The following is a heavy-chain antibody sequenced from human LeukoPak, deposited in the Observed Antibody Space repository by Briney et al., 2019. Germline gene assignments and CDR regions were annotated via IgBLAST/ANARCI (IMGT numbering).Heavy chain of an antibody. CDR1: GFTVSSNS. CDR2: LYSGGGT. Sequence: GGSLRLSCAVSGFTVSSNSMSWVRQAPGKGLEWVSILYSGGGTDYADSVKGRFTISRDNSKNKLYLGMNSLRVEVTAVYYCSREYRSGGSCYRREYYFGCWGKRTLVTVS. J-gene: IGHJ4*02. V-gene: IGHV3-53*01. CDR3: SREYRSGGSCYRREYYFGC. D-gene: IGHD2-15*01.